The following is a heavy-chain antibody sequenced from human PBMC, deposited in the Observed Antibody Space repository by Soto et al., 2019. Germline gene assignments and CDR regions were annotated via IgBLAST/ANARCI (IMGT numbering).Heavy chain of an antibody. Sequence: QEQLVQSGAEVKKPGASVKVSCKTSGYTFSTYDINWVRQVPGQGLEWMGWMNPNTGNTGYAQKFRGRVTLTRNTSISTAYMELMSLKTEDTAVYFCARRKERSGPNYFDYWGQGTLVTVSS. CDR1: GYTFSTYD. V-gene: IGHV1-8*01. CDR2: MNPNTGNT. J-gene: IGHJ4*02. CDR3: ARRKERSGPNYFDY. D-gene: IGHD6-25*01.